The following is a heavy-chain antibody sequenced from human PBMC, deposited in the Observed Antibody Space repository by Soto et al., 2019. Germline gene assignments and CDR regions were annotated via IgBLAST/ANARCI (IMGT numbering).Heavy chain of an antibody. V-gene: IGHV4-59*01. CDR1: GGSINSYF. J-gene: IGHJ4*02. CDR3: ARAGTNMVQFDY. Sequence: SETLSLTCTVSGGSINSYFWSWIRQSPGKGLEWIGHIYYSGSTSYSPSLKSRVSISVDTSKNQFSLEVHSVTAADTAVYYCARAGTNMVQFDYWGQGTTVTVSS. D-gene: IGHD3-10*01. CDR2: IYYSGST.